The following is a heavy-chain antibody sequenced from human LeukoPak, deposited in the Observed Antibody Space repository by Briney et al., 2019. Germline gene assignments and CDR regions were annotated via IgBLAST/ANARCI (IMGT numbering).Heavy chain of an antibody. D-gene: IGHD3-3*01. CDR2: IYYSGST. J-gene: IGHJ4*02. CDR3: ARGPYYDFWSGPDFDY. V-gene: IGHV4-59*01. Sequence: SETLSLTCTVSGGSISSYYWSWIRQPPGKGLEWIGYIYYSGSTNYNPSLKSRVTISVDTSKNQFSLKLSSVTAADTAVYYCARGPYYDFWSGPDFDYWGQGTLVTVSS. CDR1: GGSISSYY.